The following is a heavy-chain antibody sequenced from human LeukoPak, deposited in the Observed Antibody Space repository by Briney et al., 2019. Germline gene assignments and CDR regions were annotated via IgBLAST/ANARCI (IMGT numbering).Heavy chain of an antibody. J-gene: IGHJ4*02. Sequence: ASVTVSFKASGFTFINYYMHWVRQAPGQGLEGLGIINLSGGSTHYPQKFQDRATMTRVTSTSTVYMELSSLRSEDTAVYYCARDLDYCEKSEDYWGQGTPVTVSS. D-gene: IGHD2/OR15-2a*01. V-gene: IGHV1-46*01. CDR3: ARDLDYCEKSEDY. CDR2: INLSGGST. CDR1: GFTFINYY.